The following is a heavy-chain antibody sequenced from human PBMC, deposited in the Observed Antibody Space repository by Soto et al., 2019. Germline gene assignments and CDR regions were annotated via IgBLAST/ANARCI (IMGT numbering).Heavy chain of an antibody. CDR1: GGSISTSGYS. Sequence: QLQLQESGSGLVQPSQTLSLTCTASGGSISTSGYSWTWIRQPPGGGLEWIGSIYQTGRTYVIPSLKSRVTMSLDKSKNQFSLKLTSVTAAYTALYCCAREMTIFGVAPGGGVDVWGQGTTVTVSS. J-gene: IGHJ6*02. CDR3: AREMTIFGVAPGGGVDV. D-gene: IGHD3-3*01. V-gene: IGHV4-30-2*01. CDR2: IYQTGRT.